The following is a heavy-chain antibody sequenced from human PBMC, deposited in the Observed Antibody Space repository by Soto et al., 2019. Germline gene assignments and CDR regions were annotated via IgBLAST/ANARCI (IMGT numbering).Heavy chain of an antibody. V-gene: IGHV3-23*01. CDR2: ISTSGDKT. CDR3: PKPRSDHVLLIPGLVV. CDR1: GFTLSIYA. D-gene: IGHD3-16*01. Sequence: AGSLRLSCAASGFTLSIYAISWVRQAPGKGLEWLSAISTSGDKTYYADSVEGRFTISRDNSKKTLYLQMNSLRVDDTAVYYCPKPRSDHVLLIPGLVVWGPGTLLTVSS. J-gene: IGHJ6*02.